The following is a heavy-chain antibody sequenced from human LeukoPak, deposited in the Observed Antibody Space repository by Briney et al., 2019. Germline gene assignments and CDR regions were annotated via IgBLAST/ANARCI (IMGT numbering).Heavy chain of an antibody. CDR1: GGSISSYY. CDR2: IYYSGYT. D-gene: IGHD6-13*01. Sequence: ASETLSLTCTVSGGSISSYYWSWIRQPPGKGLKWIGNIYYSGYTTYSPSLRSRVTISVDTSKNQFSLKLSSVTAADTAVYYCAKVAAGPTSLLLSYYYHMDVWGTGTTVTISS. V-gene: IGHV4-59*01. J-gene: IGHJ6*03. CDR3: AKVAAGPTSLLLSYYYHMDV.